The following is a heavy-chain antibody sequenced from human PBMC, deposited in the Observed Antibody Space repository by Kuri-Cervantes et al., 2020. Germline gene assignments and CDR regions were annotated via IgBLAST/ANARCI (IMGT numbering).Heavy chain of an antibody. J-gene: IGHJ6*02. CDR1: GFTFSSFS. V-gene: IGHV3-48*02. D-gene: IGHD3-10*01. CDR2: IGSNSDSI. Sequence: GKSLKISCAASGFTFSSFSMNWVRRAPGKGLEWLSYIGSNSDSIYYADSVKGRFTISRDNAENSLYLQMNSLRDEDTAVYYCAKDDYGSGSYDLYYYYYGMDVWGQGTTVTVSS. CDR3: AKDDYGSGSYDLYYYYYGMDV.